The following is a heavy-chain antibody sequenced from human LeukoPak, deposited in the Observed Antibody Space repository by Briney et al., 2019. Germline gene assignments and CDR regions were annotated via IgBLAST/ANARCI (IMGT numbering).Heavy chain of an antibody. J-gene: IGHJ5*02. CDR3: ARADCSSSTCYLRRSWFDP. Sequence: GGSLRLSCAASGFTLSNYDMNWVRQAPGKGLGWVSSISTGSRYIYYTDSLRGRFTISRDDAKNTLYLQMNSLRAEDTAVYYCARADCSSSTCYLRRSWFDPWGQGTLVTVSS. V-gene: IGHV3-21*06. CDR1: GFTLSNYD. D-gene: IGHD2-2*01. CDR2: ISTGSRYI.